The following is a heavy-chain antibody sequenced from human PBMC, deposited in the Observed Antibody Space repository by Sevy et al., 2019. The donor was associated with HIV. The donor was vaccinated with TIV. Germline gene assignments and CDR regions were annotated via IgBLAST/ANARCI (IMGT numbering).Heavy chain of an antibody. D-gene: IGHD3-16*01. CDR1: GSTFSNYV. J-gene: IGHJ4*02. V-gene: IGHV3-23*01. Sequence: GGSLRLSCADSGSTFSNYVMSWVRQAPGKGLEWVSSISGSGDFTYYPDSVKGRFTISRDNSKNTLYLQMNSMRAEDTAVYYCAIQSTKIGGDQGPFDYWGQGTLVTVSS. CDR3: AIQSTKIGGDQGPFDY. CDR2: ISGSGDFT.